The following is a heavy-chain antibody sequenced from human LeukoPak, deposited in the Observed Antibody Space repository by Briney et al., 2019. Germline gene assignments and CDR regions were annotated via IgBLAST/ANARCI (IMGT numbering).Heavy chain of an antibody. V-gene: IGHV4-34*01. Sequence: SETLSLTCAVYGGSFSGYYWSWIRQPSGKGLEWIGEINHSGSTNYNPSLKSRVTISVDTSKNQFSLKLSSVTAADTAVYYCAREGTYYYDSSGSYNWFDPWGQGTLVTVSS. J-gene: IGHJ5*02. D-gene: IGHD3-22*01. CDR3: AREGTYYYDSSGSYNWFDP. CDR1: GGSFSGYY. CDR2: INHSGST.